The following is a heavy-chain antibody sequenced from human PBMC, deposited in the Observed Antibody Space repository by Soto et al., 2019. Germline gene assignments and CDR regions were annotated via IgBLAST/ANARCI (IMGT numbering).Heavy chain of an antibody. V-gene: IGHV1-46*03. J-gene: IGHJ5*02. CDR3: ARDPRPLYDILTGSPNWFDP. CDR2: INPSGGST. CDR1: GYTFTSYY. D-gene: IGHD3-9*01. Sequence: QVQLVQSGAEVKKPGASVKVSCKASGYTFTSYYMHWVRQAPGQGLEWMGIINPSGGSTSYAQKFQGRVTMTRETSTRTVYMELSSLRSEDTAVYYCARDPRPLYDILTGSPNWFDPWGQGTLVTVSS.